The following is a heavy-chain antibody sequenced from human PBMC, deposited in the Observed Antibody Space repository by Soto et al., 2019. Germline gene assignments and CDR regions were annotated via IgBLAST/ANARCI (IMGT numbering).Heavy chain of an antibody. CDR1: GFTFSSYA. J-gene: IGHJ4*02. CDR3: AKDSGAVVPAAMSDY. D-gene: IGHD2-2*01. Sequence: GSLRLSCAASGFTFSSYAMSWVRQAPGKGLEWVSSISGSGGSTYYADSVKGRFTISRDNSKNTLYLQMNSLRAEDTAVFYCAKDSGAVVPAAMSDYWGQGTLVTVSS. V-gene: IGHV3-23*01. CDR2: ISGSGGST.